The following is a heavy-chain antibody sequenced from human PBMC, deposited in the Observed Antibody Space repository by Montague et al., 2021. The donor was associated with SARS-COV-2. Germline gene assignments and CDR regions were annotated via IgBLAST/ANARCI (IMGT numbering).Heavy chain of an antibody. CDR2: IYYSGST. CDR3: ARARITMIVVVNAFDI. J-gene: IGHJ3*02. V-gene: IGHV4-31*03. D-gene: IGHD3-22*01. Sequence: TLSLTCTVSGGSISSGGYYWSWIRQHPGKGLEWIGYIYYSGSTYYNPSLKSRVTISVDTSKNQFSLKLSSVTAADTAVYYCARARITMIVVVNAFDIWGQGPMATVSS. CDR1: GGSISSGGYY.